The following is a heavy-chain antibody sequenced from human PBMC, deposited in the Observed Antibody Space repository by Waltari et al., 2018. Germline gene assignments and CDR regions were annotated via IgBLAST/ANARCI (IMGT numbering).Heavy chain of an antibody. CDR3: ARKIGDTSSAWYFDL. V-gene: IGHV7-4-1*02. CDR2: INTGTGNP. CDR1: GYTFTNYP. D-gene: IGHD6-6*01. Sequence: QVQLVQSGSELKEPGASVKISCQASGYTFTNYPINWVRQAPGQGLEWMGWINTGTGNPTYAQGFTGRFVFTLDTSVSTAYLQISSLKAEDTAVYYCARKIGDTSSAWYFDLWGRGSLVTVSS. J-gene: IGHJ2*01.